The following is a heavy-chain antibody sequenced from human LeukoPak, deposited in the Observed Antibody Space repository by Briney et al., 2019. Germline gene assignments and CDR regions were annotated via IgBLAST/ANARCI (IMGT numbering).Heavy chain of an antibody. J-gene: IGHJ5*02. CDR2: ITISGQTK. Sequence: PGGSLRLSCAASGFAFSTYEMSWVRQAPGKGLEWIADITISGQTKNYADSVKGRSTISRDNAMSSLYLQMNSLRVEDTGVFYCARGDPHADLWGQGTLVTVSS. CDR3: ARGDPHADL. CDR1: GFAFSTYE. V-gene: IGHV3-48*03.